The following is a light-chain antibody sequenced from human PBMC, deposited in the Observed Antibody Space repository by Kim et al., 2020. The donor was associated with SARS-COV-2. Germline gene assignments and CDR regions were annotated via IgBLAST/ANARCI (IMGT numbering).Light chain of an antibody. J-gene: IGKJ1*01. CDR1: QSINNF. CDR3: QQTYRTPWT. CDR2: AAS. Sequence: DIQMTQSPSSLSASVGDRVTITCRANQSINNFLNWYQQKPGKAHNLLIYAASNLQSGVPSRFSGSGSGTDFTLTIGSLQPGDFATYSCQQTYRTPWTFGQGTKVDIK. V-gene: IGKV1-39*01.